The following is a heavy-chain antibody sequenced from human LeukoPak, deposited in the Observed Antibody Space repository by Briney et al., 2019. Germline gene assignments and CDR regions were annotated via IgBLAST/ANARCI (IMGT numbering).Heavy chain of an antibody. J-gene: IGHJ5*02. CDR3: AREIYYDSSGYHNWFDP. Sequence: GGSLRLSCAASGFTVSSNYMSWVRQAPGKGLERVSVIYSGGSTYYADSVKGRFTISRDNSKNTLYLQMNSLRAEDTAVYYCAREIYYDSSGYHNWFDPWGQGTLVTVSS. D-gene: IGHD3-22*01. CDR1: GFTVSSNY. V-gene: IGHV3-66*01. CDR2: IYSGGST.